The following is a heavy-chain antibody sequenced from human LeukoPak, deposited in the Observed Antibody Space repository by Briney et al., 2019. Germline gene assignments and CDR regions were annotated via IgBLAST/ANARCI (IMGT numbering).Heavy chain of an antibody. D-gene: IGHD2-2*01. CDR2: INPSGGST. CDR3: ARVGMTAAAMAEPEDY. J-gene: IGHJ4*02. Sequence: ASVKVSCKASGNTFTNYYIQWVRQAPGQGLEWMGIINPSGGSTTHAQNFQGRVTMTSDTSTSTVYMELSSLTSEDTAVYYCARVGMTAAAMAEPEDYWGQGTLVTVSS. CDR1: GNTFTNYY. V-gene: IGHV1-46*01.